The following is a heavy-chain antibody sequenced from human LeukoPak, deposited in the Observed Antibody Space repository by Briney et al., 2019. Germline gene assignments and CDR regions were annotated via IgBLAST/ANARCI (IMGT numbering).Heavy chain of an antibody. D-gene: IGHD2-2*01. Sequence: ASVKVSCKGSGYTFTGYYMHWVRQAPGQGLEWMGWINPNSGGTNYAQKFQGRVTMTRDTSISTAYMELSRLRSDDTAVYYCARPLVVVPAAMGVLAYWGQGTLVTVSS. CDR2: INPNSGGT. J-gene: IGHJ4*02. CDR3: ARPLVVVPAAMGVLAY. CDR1: GYTFTGYY. V-gene: IGHV1-2*02.